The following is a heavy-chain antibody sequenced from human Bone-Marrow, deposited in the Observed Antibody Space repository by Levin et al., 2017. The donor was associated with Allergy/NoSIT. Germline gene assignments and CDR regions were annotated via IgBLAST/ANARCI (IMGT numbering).Heavy chain of an antibody. CDR1: GYTFTDNW. CDR3: ARRPTSFGVFRVYWYFDV. Sequence: GESLKISCKTSGYTFTDNWIGWLRQMPGKGLEWMGIIFSGDSDTKYSPSFEGQVTISVDKSISTVFLHFSSLKASDTAIYYCARRPTSFGVFRVYWYFDVWGRGTQVTVSS. D-gene: IGHD3-3*01. V-gene: IGHV5-51*01. CDR2: IFSGDSDT. J-gene: IGHJ2*01.